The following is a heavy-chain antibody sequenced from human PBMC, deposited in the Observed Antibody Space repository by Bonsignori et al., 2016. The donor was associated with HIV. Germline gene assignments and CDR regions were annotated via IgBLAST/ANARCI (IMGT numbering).Heavy chain of an antibody. V-gene: IGHV3-23*01. Sequence: GESLKISCTASGFTFSNYGFTWVRQAPGKGLEWVSLISRSGGSAYYADSVKGRFTISRDNPKNTLYLQMNSLSAEDTAVYYCAKLDGTGYYSNLDYWGQGTLVTGLL. J-gene: IGHJ4*02. CDR1: GFTFSNYG. CDR2: ISRSGGSA. CDR3: AKLDGTGYYSNLDY. D-gene: IGHD3-22*01.